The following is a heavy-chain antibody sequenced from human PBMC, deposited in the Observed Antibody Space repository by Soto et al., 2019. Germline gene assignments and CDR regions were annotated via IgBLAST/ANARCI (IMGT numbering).Heavy chain of an antibody. CDR2: TYYRSKWYN. D-gene: IGHD6-13*01. CDR3: ARAGSSSWTTYYYYYGMDV. Sequence: SQTLSLTCAISGDSVSSNSAAWNWIRQSPSRGLEWLGRTYYRSKWYNDYAVSVKSRITINPDTSKNQFPLQLNSVTPEDTAVYYCARAGSSSWTTYYYYYGMDVWGQGTTVTVSS. CDR1: GDSVSSNSAA. J-gene: IGHJ6*02. V-gene: IGHV6-1*01.